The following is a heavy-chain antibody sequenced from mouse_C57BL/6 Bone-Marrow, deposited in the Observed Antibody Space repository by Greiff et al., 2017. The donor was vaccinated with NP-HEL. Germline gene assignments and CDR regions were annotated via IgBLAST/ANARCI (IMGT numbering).Heavy chain of an antibody. CDR1: GYTFTSYG. CDR2: IYPRSGNT. J-gene: IGHJ3*01. V-gene: IGHV1-81*01. Sequence: QVQLQQSGAELARPGASVKLSCKASGYTFTSYGISWVKQRTGQGLEWIGEIYPRSGNTYYNEKFKGKATLTADKSSSTAYMELRSLTSEDSAVYFCEITTVVPFAYWGQGTLVTVSA. D-gene: IGHD1-1*01. CDR3: EITTVVPFAY.